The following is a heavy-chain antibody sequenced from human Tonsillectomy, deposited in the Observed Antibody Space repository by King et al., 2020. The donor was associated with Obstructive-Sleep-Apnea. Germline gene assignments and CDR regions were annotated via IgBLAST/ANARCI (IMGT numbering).Heavy chain of an antibody. V-gene: IGHV3-15*01. Sequence: VQLVESGGGLVKPGGSLRLSCAASGFTFSNAWMSWVRQVPGKGRGWVGRIKSKTDGGTTDYAAPVKGRFTISRDDSKNTLYLQMNSLKTEDTAGYYCTTDPSITIFGVVTTDAFDIWGQGTMVTVSS. CDR2: IKSKTDGGTT. CDR1: GFTFSNAW. CDR3: TTDPSITIFGVVTTDAFDI. D-gene: IGHD3-3*01. J-gene: IGHJ3*02.